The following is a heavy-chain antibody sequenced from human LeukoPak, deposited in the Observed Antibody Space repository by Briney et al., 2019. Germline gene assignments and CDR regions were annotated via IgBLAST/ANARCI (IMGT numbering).Heavy chain of an antibody. D-gene: IGHD3-22*01. CDR3: ARQFDSSGYYWYY. CDR1: GCSFTSYW. V-gene: IGHV5-51*01. Sequence: GESLQISCKGSGCSFTSYWIGWVRRMPGKGLEWMGIIYPGDSDTRYSPSFQGQVTISADKSISTAYLQWSSLKASDTAMYYCARQFDSSGYYWYYWGQGTLVTVSS. J-gene: IGHJ4*02. CDR2: IYPGDSDT.